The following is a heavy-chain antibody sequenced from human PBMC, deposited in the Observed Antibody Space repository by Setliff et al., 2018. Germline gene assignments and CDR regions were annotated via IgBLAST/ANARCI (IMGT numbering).Heavy chain of an antibody. D-gene: IGHD3-22*01. CDR1: GYTFTSYD. Sequence: KVSCKASGYTFTSYDINWVRQATGQGLEWMGWMNPNSGNTGYAPKFQGRVTMTRNTSTSTVYMELSSLRSEDTAVYYCARRNYYCDSSGYYSPTFFDYWGQGTLVTVSS. CDR3: ARRNYYCDSSGYYSPTFFDY. CDR2: MNPNSGNT. J-gene: IGHJ4*02. V-gene: IGHV1-8*01.